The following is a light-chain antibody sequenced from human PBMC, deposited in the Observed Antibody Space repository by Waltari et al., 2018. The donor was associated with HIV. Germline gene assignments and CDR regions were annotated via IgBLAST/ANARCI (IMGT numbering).Light chain of an antibody. CDR2: AVI. J-gene: IGLJ3*02. CDR3: GSYSTGSALVV. Sequence: QSALTQPASVSGSPGQSITITCTGAISDIGTYDHVSWYQQHPGRAPKRRIYAVIHRPSGVSNRFSASKSGNTASLTISGLQSDDEADYYCGSYSTGSALVVFGGGTKVTVL. CDR1: ISDIGTYDH. V-gene: IGLV2-14*03.